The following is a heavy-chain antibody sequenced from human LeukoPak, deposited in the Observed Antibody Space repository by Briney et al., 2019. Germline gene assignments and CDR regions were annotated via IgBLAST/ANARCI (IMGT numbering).Heavy chain of an antibody. CDR1: GFSLSTIGMC. CDR3: ARTGDYSRHFDS. D-gene: IGHD2-21*01. J-gene: IGHJ4*02. V-gene: IGHV2-70*11. CDR2: IDWDDDK. Sequence: SGPTLAKPTQTLTLTCTFSGFSLSTIGMCVSWILQPPGKALEWLARIDWDDDKYYSTSLKTRLTISKDTSKNQVVLTMTNMDPVDTATYYCARTGDYSRHFDSWGQGTLVTVSS.